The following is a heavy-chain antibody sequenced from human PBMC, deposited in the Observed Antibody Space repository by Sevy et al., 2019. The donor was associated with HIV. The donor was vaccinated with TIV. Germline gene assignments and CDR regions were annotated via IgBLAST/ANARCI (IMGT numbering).Heavy chain of an antibody. V-gene: IGHV3-23*01. CDR1: GFTFSSYA. D-gene: IGHD1-20*01. Sequence: GGSLRLSCAASGFTFSSYAMSWVRQAPGKGLEWVSAISGSGGSTYYADSVKGRFTISRDNSKNTLYLQMNSLRAEDTAVYYGVKGGTVYRGPYWGQGTLVTVSS. J-gene: IGHJ4*02. CDR3: VKGGTVYRGPY. CDR2: ISGSGGST.